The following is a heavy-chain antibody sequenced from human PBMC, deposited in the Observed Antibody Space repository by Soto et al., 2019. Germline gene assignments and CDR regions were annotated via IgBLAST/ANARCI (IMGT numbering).Heavy chain of an antibody. V-gene: IGHV1-18*01. D-gene: IGHD6-19*01. CDR2: ITTYNGNT. Sequence: QVKLVQSGAEVKKPGASVKVSCKASGYTFTRYAFSWVRQARGQGLEWMGWITTYNGNTNYAQKVQGRVTLTTDTSTSTAYMELRSLRSDDTAVYYCARAETPSPQAVAGTPHDYWCQGTLVTVSS. CDR1: GYTFTRYA. CDR3: ARAETPSPQAVAGTPHDY. J-gene: IGHJ4*02.